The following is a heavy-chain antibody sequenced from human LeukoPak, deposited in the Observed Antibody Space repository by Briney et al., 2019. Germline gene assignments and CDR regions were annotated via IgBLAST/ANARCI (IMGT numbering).Heavy chain of an antibody. Sequence: GGSLRLSCVASGFSFSDYWMSWVRQAPGKGLEWVASIKTVGSAKYCVDSLKGRFTISRDNAKNSLYLQMNNLRAEDTAVYHCPRDPESQKGRDGLDYWGQGSLVRVAS. J-gene: IGHJ4*02. D-gene: IGHD1-14*01. CDR3: PRDPESQKGRDGLDY. CDR2: IKTVGSAK. CDR1: GFSFSDYW. V-gene: IGHV3-7*01.